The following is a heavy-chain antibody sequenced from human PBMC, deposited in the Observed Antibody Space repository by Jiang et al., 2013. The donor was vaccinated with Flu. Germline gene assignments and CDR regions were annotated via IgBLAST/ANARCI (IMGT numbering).Heavy chain of an antibody. V-gene: IGHV5-10-1*01. J-gene: IGHJ4*02. Sequence: PGKGLEWMGRIDPSDSYTNYSPSFQGHVTISADKSISTAYLQWSSLKASDTAMYYCATYGSGGSCCWGQGTLVTVSS. CDR2: IDPSDSYT. D-gene: IGHD2-15*01. CDR3: ATYGSGGSCC.